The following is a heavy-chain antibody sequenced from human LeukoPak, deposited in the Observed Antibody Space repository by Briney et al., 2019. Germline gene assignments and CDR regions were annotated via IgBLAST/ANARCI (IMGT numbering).Heavy chain of an antibody. CDR3: ARERTGEAFDY. D-gene: IGHD7-27*01. Sequence: PGRSLRLSCAASGFTFSSYSMNWVRQAPGKGLEWVSSIGSSSRSIYYADSVKGRFTISRDNAKNSLYLQMNSLRAEDTAVYFCARERTGEAFDYWGQGTLVTVSS. J-gene: IGHJ4*02. V-gene: IGHV3-21*01. CDR1: GFTFSSYS. CDR2: IGSSSRSI.